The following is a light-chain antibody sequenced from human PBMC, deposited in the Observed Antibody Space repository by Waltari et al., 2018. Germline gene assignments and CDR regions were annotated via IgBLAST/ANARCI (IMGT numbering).Light chain of an antibody. J-gene: IGKJ1*01. CDR3: QQYNNWPEWT. CDR1: QSVRSN. CDR2: GAS. V-gene: IGKV3-15*01. Sequence: EIVMTQSPATLSVSPGERATLACRASQSVRSNLAWYQQKPGQAPSLLIYGASTRATGIPARFSGSGSGTEFTLTFSILQSEDFAVYFCQQYNNWPEWTFGQGTKVELK.